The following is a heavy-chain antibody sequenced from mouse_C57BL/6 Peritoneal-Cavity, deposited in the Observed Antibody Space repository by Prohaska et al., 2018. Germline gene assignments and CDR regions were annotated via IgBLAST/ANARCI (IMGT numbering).Heavy chain of an antibody. CDR2: INPNNGGT. D-gene: IGHD1-1*01. CDR1: GYTFTYYY. V-gene: IGHV1-26*01. Sequence: VKISCKASGYTFTYYYMNWVKQSHGKSLEWIGDINPNNGGTSYNQKFKGNATLTVDKSSSTAYMELRSLTSEDSAVYYCAGITTVAYWGQGTLVTVSA. CDR3: AGITTVAY. J-gene: IGHJ3*01.